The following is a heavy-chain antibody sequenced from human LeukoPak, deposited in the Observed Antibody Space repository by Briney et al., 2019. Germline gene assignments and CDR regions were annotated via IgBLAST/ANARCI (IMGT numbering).Heavy chain of an antibody. CDR2: IYHSGST. Sequence: SETLSLTCSVSGYSISSGYYWGWIRQPPGKGLEWIGSIYHSGSTYYNPSLKSRVTISVDTSKNQFSLKLSSVTAADTAVYYCVRDTYYDVLRPQSWFDPWGQGTLVTVSS. V-gene: IGHV4-38-2*02. D-gene: IGHD3-9*01. CDR1: GYSISSGYY. CDR3: VRDTYYDVLRPQSWFDP. J-gene: IGHJ5*02.